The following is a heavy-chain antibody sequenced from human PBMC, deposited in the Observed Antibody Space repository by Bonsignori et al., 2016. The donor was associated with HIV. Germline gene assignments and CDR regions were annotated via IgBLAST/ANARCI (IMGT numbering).Heavy chain of an antibody. CDR3: AKLVSGDY. CDR2: IRYDGSNK. J-gene: IGHJ4*02. Sequence: RQPPGKGLEWVAFIRYDGSNKYYADSVKGRFTISRDNSKNTLYLQMNSLRAEDTAVYYCAKLVSGDYWGQGTLVTV. D-gene: IGHD1-26*01. V-gene: IGHV3-30*02.